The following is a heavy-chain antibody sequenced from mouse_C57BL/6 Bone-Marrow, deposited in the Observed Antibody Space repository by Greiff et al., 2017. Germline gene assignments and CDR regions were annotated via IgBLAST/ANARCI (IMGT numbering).Heavy chain of an antibody. CDR2: IHPNSGST. CDR3: ARLGYGNSYY. CDR1: GYTFTSYW. J-gene: IGHJ2*01. D-gene: IGHD2-1*01. V-gene: IGHV1-64*01. Sequence: QVQLQQSGAELVKPGASVKLSCKASGYTFTSYWMHWVKQRPGQGLEWIGMIHPNSGSTNNNEKFKSKATLTVDKSSSTAYMQLSSLTSEDSAVYYCARLGYGNSYYWCQGTTRTVSA.